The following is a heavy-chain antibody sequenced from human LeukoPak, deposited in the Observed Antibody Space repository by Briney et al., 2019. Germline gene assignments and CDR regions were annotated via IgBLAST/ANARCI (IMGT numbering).Heavy chain of an antibody. D-gene: IGHD5-18*01. V-gene: IGHV4-4*07. J-gene: IGHJ4*02. CDR2: IYTSGST. CDR1: GGSISSYY. Sequence: SETLSLTCTVSGGSISSYYWSWIRQPAGKGREWIGRIYTSGSTNYNPSLKRRVTMSVDTSKNQFSLKLSPVPARDTVVYSCERGIPWTAMAEDYFEYWGQGTLVTVSS. CDR3: ERGIPWTAMAEDYFEY.